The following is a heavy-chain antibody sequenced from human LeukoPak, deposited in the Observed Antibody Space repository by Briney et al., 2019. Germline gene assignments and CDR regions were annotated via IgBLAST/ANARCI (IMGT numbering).Heavy chain of an antibody. CDR3: ARESYDSSGYPRFDY. CDR1: GGSISSGGYY. CDR2: IYYSGST. V-gene: IGHV4-31*03. J-gene: IGHJ4*02. Sequence: PSETLSLTCTVSGGSISSGGYYWSWLRQHPRKGLEWIGYIYYSGSTYYNPSLKSRVTISVDTSKNQFSLKLSSVTAADTAVYYCARESYDSSGYPRFDYWGQGTLVTVSS. D-gene: IGHD3-22*01.